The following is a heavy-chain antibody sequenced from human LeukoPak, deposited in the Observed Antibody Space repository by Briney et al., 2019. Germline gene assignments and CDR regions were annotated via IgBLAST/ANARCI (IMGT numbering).Heavy chain of an antibody. V-gene: IGHV3-23*01. D-gene: IGHD2-2*01. J-gene: IGHJ4*02. Sequence: GGSLRLSCAASGFTFSSYAMSWVRQAPGKGLEWGSAISGSGGSTYYADSVKGRFTISRDNSKNTLYLQMNSLRAEDTAVYYCAKWDCSSTSCYAGGIDYWGQGTLVTVSS. CDR1: GFTFSSYA. CDR3: AKWDCSSTSCYAGGIDY. CDR2: ISGSGGST.